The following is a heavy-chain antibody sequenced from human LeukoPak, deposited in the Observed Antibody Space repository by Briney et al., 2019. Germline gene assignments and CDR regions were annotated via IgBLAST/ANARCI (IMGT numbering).Heavy chain of an antibody. CDR1: GFTFSSYG. Sequence: GRSLRLSCAASGFTFSSYGMHWVRQAPGKGLEWVAVISYDGSNKYYADSVKGRFTISRDNSKNTLYLQMNSLRAEDTAVYYCARDGLDYYDSSLAWFDPWGQGTLVTVSS. V-gene: IGHV3-30*03. J-gene: IGHJ5*02. CDR2: ISYDGSNK. D-gene: IGHD3-22*01. CDR3: ARDGLDYYDSSLAWFDP.